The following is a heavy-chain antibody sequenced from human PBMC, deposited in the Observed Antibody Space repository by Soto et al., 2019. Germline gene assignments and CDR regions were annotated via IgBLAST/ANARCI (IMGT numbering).Heavy chain of an antibody. CDR1: GFTFDDHT. V-gene: IGHV3-43*01. D-gene: IGHD5-12*01. CDR3: VKDVSGYERGIYFFFGLDV. Sequence: EVQLVESGGGVVQPGGSLRLSCAASGFTFDDHTMHWVRQAPGKGLEWVSLISWDGSTTYYTDSVEGRFTISRDNSKNALYMQMNSLRTEDTALYYCVKDVSGYERGIYFFFGLDVWGQGTTVIVSS. CDR2: ISWDGSTT. J-gene: IGHJ6*02.